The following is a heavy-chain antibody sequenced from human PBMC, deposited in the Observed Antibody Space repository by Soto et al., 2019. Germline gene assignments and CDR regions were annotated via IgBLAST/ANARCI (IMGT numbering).Heavy chain of an antibody. CDR1: GFTFSSYA. CDR2: ISGSGGST. V-gene: IGHV3-23*01. CDR3: AKDLYSDRYYYYYMDV. Sequence: PGGSLRLSCAASGFTFSSYAMSWVLQAPGKGLEWVSAISGSGGSTYYADSVKGRFTISRDNSKNTLYLQMNSLRAEDTAVYYCAKDLYSDRYYYYYMDVWGKGTTVTVSS. D-gene: IGHD2-15*01. J-gene: IGHJ6*03.